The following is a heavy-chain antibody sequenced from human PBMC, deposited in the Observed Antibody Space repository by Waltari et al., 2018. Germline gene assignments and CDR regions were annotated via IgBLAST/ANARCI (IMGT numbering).Heavy chain of an antibody. CDR2: IYHSGST. CDR3: ARRYSSSLGAFDI. J-gene: IGHJ3*02. D-gene: IGHD6-6*01. Sequence: QVQLQESGPGLVKPSETLSLTCAVSGYSISSGYYWGWIRQPPGKGLEWIGSIYHSGSTYYNPSIKSRVTISVDTSKNQFSLKLSSVTAADTAVYYCARRYSSSLGAFDIWGQGTMVTVSS. CDR1: GYSISSGYY. V-gene: IGHV4-38-2*01.